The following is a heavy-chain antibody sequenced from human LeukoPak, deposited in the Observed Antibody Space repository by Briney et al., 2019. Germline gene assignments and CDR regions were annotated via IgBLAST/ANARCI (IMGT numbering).Heavy chain of an antibody. V-gene: IGHV3-23*01. Sequence: GGSLRLSCAVSGFTISSYAMSWVRQAPGKGLEWVSAMSGSGGSTYYADSVKGRITISRDNSKNMLYLEMNSLRAEDTAVYYCANFERTVAGPYNWFDPWGQGTLVTVST. CDR1: GFTISSYA. CDR3: ANFERTVAGPYNWFDP. D-gene: IGHD6-19*01. J-gene: IGHJ5*02. CDR2: MSGSGGST.